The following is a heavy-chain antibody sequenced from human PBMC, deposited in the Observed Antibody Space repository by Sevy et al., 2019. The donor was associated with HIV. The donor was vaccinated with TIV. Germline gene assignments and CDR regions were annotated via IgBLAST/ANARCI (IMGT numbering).Heavy chain of an antibody. V-gene: IGHV3-30*03. CDR3: ARKAVDMRYYLDY. D-gene: IGHD5-12*01. CDR2: ISSDLTTT. CDR1: AFTFSRHS. Sequence: GGSLRLSCAASAFTFSRHSLHWVRQAPGKGLEWVSVISSDLTTTNYGDPVKGRFTVSRDNAKNTVYLQMDSLRDEDTAVYYCARKAVDMRYYLDYWGQGTLVTVSS. J-gene: IGHJ4*02.